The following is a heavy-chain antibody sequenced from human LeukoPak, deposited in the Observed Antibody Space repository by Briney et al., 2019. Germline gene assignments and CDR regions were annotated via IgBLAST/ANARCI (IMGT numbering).Heavy chain of an antibody. CDR2: ISYDGSNK. Sequence: GRSLRLSCAASGFTFSSYGMHWVRQAPGKGLEWVAVISYDGSNKYYADSVKGRFTISRDNSKNTLYLQMNSLRAEDTAVYYCAKVPPGDYDILTGYFDYWGQGTLVTVSS. CDR1: GFTFSSYG. J-gene: IGHJ4*02. D-gene: IGHD3-9*01. CDR3: AKVPPGDYDILTGYFDY. V-gene: IGHV3-30*18.